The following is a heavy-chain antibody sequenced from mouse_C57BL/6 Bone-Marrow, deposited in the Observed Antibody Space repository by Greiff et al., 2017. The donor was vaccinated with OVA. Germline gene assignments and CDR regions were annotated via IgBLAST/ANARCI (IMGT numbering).Heavy chain of an antibody. J-gene: IGHJ1*03. CDR3: VRRGRSFDWYFDV. CDR1: GFSFNTYA. Sequence: EVQRVESGGGLVQPKGSLKLSCAASGFSFNTYAMNWVRQAPGKGLEWVARIRSKSNNYATYYADSVKDRFTISRDDSESMLYLQMNNLKTEDTAMYYCVRRGRSFDWYFDVWGTGTTVTVSS. CDR2: IRSKSNNYAT. V-gene: IGHV10-1*01.